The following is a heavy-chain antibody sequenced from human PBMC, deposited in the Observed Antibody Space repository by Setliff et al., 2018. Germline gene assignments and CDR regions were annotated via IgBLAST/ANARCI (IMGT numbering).Heavy chain of an antibody. V-gene: IGHV5-51*01. J-gene: IGHJ4*02. Sequence: PGESLKISCKGSGYTFTNYWIGWVRQMPGKGLEWMGLIYPGDSDTQYSPSFQGQVTFSSDKSINTAYLHLSSLKASDTAMYYCAREHVSGHSEYWGQGTLVTVSS. CDR1: GYTFTNYW. CDR3: AREHVSGHSEY. CDR2: IYPGDSDT. D-gene: IGHD1-26*01.